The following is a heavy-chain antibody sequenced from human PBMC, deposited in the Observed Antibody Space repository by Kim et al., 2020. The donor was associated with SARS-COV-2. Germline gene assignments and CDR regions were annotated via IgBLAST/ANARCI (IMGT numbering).Heavy chain of an antibody. CDR1: GGSISSYY. J-gene: IGHJ3*02. CDR3: ASLGLISSSSIGAFDI. CDR2: IYYSGST. Sequence: SETLSLTCTVSGGSISSYYWSWIRQPPGKGLEWIGYIYYSGSTNYNPSLKSRVTISVDTSKNQFSLKLSSVTAADTAVYYCASLGLISSSSIGAFDIWGQGTMVTVSS. D-gene: IGHD6-6*01. V-gene: IGHV4-59*13.